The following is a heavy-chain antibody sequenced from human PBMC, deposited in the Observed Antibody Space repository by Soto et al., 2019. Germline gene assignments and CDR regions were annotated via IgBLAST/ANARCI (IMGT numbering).Heavy chain of an antibody. V-gene: IGHV1-3*01. CDR1: GYIFTTYT. CDR3: ARDRAEPGKYAASIID. J-gene: IGHJ4*02. D-gene: IGHD3-3*01. CDR2: ITPGSGYT. Sequence: ASVKVSCKASGYIFTTYTIYWVRQAPGQGLAWMGWITPGSGYTKYSQNFQGRVTFTREPSANTIYMQLSSLTSEDTAVYYCARDRAEPGKYAASIIDWGQGTLVIVSS.